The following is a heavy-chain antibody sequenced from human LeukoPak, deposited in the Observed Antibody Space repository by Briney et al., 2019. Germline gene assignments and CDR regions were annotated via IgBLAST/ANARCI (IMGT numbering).Heavy chain of an antibody. CDR2: ITGSGGST. V-gene: IGHV3-23*01. D-gene: IGHD7-27*01. Sequence: GGSLRLSCAASGFTFSSYAMSWVRQAPGKGLEWVSAITGSGGSTYYADSVKGRFTIYRDNSKNTLYVQMNSLRAEDTAVYYCATERNWVFDYWGQGTLVTVSS. J-gene: IGHJ4*02. CDR3: ATERNWVFDY. CDR1: GFTFSSYA.